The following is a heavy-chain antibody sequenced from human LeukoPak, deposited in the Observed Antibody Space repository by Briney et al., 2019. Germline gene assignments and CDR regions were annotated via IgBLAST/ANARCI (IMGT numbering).Heavy chain of an antibody. V-gene: IGHV3-74*01. CDR1: GFTFSDYW. Sequence: GGSLRLSCAASGFTFSDYWMHWVRQVPGQGLVWVSRINVDETTTVSADSVKGRFTISRDNAKNTVYLQMNNLRAEDTAVYYCARVNSSGWYRGAFDIWGQGTMVTVSS. CDR3: ARVNSSGWYRGAFDI. D-gene: IGHD6-19*01. J-gene: IGHJ3*02. CDR2: INVDETTT.